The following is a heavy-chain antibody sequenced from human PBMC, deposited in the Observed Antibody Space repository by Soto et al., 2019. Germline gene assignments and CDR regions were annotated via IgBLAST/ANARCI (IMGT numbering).Heavy chain of an antibody. CDR1: GFNFGFFG. CDR3: ARGNLSFDFDS. J-gene: IGHJ4*02. CDR2: ISGDGINT. Sequence: GGSLRLSCAAAGFNFGFFGMHWVRQAPGKGLEWVAFISGDGINTHYADSVRGRFTLSRDYSKKTMYLQMDTLREDDTALYYCARGNLSFDFDSWGQGTLVTVSS. V-gene: IGHV3-30*03. D-gene: IGHD3-10*01.